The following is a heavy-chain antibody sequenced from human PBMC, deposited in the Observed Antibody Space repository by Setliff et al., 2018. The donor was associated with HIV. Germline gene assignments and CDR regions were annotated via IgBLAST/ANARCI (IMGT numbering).Heavy chain of an antibody. CDR1: GFTFSNAW. V-gene: IGHV3-15*07. CDR2: IKSKTDGGTT. D-gene: IGHD2-15*01. Sequence: GGSLRLSCAASGFTFSNAWMNWVRQAPGKGLEWVGRIKSKTDGGTTDYAAPVKGRFTISRDDSKNTLYLQINSLKTEDTAVYYCGRVGGAAEPYYYFMDVWGKGTTVTVSS. J-gene: IGHJ6*03. CDR3: GRVGGAAEPYYYFMDV.